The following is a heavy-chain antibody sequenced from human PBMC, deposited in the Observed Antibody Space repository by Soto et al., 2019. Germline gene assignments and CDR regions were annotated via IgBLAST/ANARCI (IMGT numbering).Heavy chain of an antibody. CDR3: AKDKDIVVVGGMDV. CDR2: ISYDGSNK. CDR1: GFTFSSYG. J-gene: IGHJ6*02. Sequence: QVQLVESGGGVVQPGRSLRLSCVASGFTFSSYGMHWVRQAPGKGLEWVAVISYDGSNKYYADSVKGRFTISRDNSKNTLYLQMNSLRAEDTAVYYCAKDKDIVVVGGMDVWGQGTTVTVSS. V-gene: IGHV3-30*18. D-gene: IGHD2-2*01.